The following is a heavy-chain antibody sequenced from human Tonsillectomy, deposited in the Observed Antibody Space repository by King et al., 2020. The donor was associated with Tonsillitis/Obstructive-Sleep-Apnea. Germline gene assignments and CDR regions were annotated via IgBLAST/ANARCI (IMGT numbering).Heavy chain of an antibody. V-gene: IGHV3-15*01. D-gene: IGHD4-17*01. CDR3: TTVGKYGDYGVYHYYMDV. J-gene: IGHJ6*03. CDR2: IKSKTDDGTT. Sequence: VQLVESGGGLVKPGGSLRLSCAASGFTFSNAWMSWVRQAPGKGLESVGRIKSKTDDGTTEYAAPVKGRFTISRDDSKNTLYLQMNSLKTEDTAVYYCTTVGKYGDYGVYHYYMDVWGKGTTVTVSS. CDR1: GFTFSNAW.